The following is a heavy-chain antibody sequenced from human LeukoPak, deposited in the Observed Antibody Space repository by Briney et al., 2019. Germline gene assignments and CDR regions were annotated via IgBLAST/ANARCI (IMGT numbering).Heavy chain of an antibody. Sequence: GGSLRFSCAASGFTFSNYAMSWVRQDPGKGLEWVSTISGSGGNTYYADSVKGRFTISRDNSKNTLYLQMNSLRAEDTAVYYCATPTTVVSYYWGQGTPVTVSS. V-gene: IGHV3-23*01. J-gene: IGHJ4*02. D-gene: IGHD4-23*01. CDR3: ATPTTVVSYY. CDR2: ISGSGGNT. CDR1: GFTFSNYA.